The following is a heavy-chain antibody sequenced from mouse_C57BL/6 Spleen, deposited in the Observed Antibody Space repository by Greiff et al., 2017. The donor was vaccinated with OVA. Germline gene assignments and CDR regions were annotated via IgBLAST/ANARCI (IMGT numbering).Heavy chain of an antibody. J-gene: IGHJ1*03. D-gene: IGHD2-1*01. V-gene: IGHV7-1*01. CDR2: SRNKANDYTT. CDR3: ARESGIYYGGYFDV. Sequence: EVQVVESGGGLVQSGRSLRLSCATSGFTFSDFYMEWVRQAPGKGLEWIAASRNKANDYTTEYSASVKGRFIVSRDTSQSILYLQMNALRAEDTAIYYCARESGIYYGGYFDVWGTGTTVTVSS. CDR1: GFTFSDFY.